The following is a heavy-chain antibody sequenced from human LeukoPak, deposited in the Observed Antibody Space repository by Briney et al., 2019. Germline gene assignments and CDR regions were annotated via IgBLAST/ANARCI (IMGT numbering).Heavy chain of an antibody. D-gene: IGHD2-21*02. V-gene: IGHV3-23*01. CDR2: ISGSGGST. J-gene: IGHJ4*02. CDR1: GFTFSSYA. Sequence: QPGGSLRLSCAASGFTFSSYAMSWVRQAPGKGLEWVSAISGSGGSTYYADSVKGRFTISRDNSKNTLYLQMNSLRAEDTAVYYCAKDLLLSSVGVTAMADYWGQGTLVTVSS. CDR3: AKDLLLSSVGVTAMADY.